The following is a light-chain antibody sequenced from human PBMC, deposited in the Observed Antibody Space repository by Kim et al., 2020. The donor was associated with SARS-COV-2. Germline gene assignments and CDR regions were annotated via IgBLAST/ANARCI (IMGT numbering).Light chain of an antibody. CDR3: QQYGSSTGS. CDR2: DAS. CDR1: RNVISNF. V-gene: IGKV3-20*01. Sequence: EIVLTQSPGTLSLSPGESATLSCRASRNVISNFLAWYQQKPGQAPRLLIYDASRRATGIPDRFSGSGSGTDFTLTINRLEPEDFAVYYCQQYGSSTGSFGQGTKLEI. J-gene: IGKJ2*01.